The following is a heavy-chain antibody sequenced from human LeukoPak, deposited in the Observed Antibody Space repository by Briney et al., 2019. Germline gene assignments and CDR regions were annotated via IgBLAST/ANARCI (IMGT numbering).Heavy chain of an antibody. CDR2: IKRDGSKI. CDR1: GFTFSSYG. Sequence: GRSLRLSCAASGFTFSSYGMHWVRQAPGKGLEWVANIKRDGSKIYYVDSVKGRFTISRDNDKNSLYLQMNSLRAEDTAVYYCTRDSQGSGIYSVDYWGQGTLVTVSS. V-gene: IGHV3-7*05. J-gene: IGHJ4*02. D-gene: IGHD3-10*01. CDR3: TRDSQGSGIYSVDY.